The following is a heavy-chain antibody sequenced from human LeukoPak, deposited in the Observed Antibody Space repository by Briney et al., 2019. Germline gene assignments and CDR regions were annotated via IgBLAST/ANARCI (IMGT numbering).Heavy chain of an antibody. D-gene: IGHD3-22*01. V-gene: IGHV1-18*01. CDR3: ARVSNYYDSSGYYGGLYF. Sequence: ASVKVSCKASGYTFTSYGVSWVRQAPGQGLEWMGWISAYNGNTNYAQKLQGRVTMTTDTSTSTAYMELRSLRSDVSAVYYCARVSNYYDSSGYYGGLYFWGQGTMVTVSS. CDR2: ISAYNGNT. CDR1: GYTFTSYG. J-gene: IGHJ3*01.